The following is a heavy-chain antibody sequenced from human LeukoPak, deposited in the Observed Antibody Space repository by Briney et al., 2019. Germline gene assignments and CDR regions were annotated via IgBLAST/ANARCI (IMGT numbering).Heavy chain of an antibody. CDR1: GFTFSSYG. CDR2: TWADGSSK. Sequence: TGGSLRLSSAASGFTFSSYGMHWARPAPGKVLEWVAVTWADGSSKDYGDSVKGRFTISRDNSKNTLYLQMNSLRAEDTAVYYCAKPTRGSGSFLIDFWGQGTLVTVSS. V-gene: IGHV3-33*06. J-gene: IGHJ4*02. D-gene: IGHD1-26*01. CDR3: AKPTRGSGSFLIDF.